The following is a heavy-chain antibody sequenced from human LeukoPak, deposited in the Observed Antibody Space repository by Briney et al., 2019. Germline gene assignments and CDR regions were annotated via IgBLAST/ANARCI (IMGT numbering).Heavy chain of an antibody. CDR3: ARLSGAFYFYYYMDV. CDR2: IYYSGTT. J-gene: IGHJ6*03. D-gene: IGHD1-26*01. Sequence: PSETLSLTCTVSGGSIRSSNCYWGWIRQPPGKGLGWIGNIYYSGTTYYNPSLKSRVTISVDTSKNQFSLKLSSVTAADTAVYSCARLSGAFYFYYYMDVWGKGTTVTISS. CDR1: GGSIRSSNCY. V-gene: IGHV4-39*01.